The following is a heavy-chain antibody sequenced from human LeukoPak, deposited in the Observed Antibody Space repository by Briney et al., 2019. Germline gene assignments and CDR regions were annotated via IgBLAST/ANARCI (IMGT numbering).Heavy chain of an antibody. CDR2: IRSKTYGGTT. V-gene: IGHV3-49*04. Sequence: GGSLRLSCTASGFTFGDYAMGWVRQAPGKGLEWVGFIRSKTYGGTTEYAASVKGRFTISRDDSNSIAYLQMNSLKTEDTAVYYCTRNPYYYDSSGYYDAFDIWGQGTVVTVSS. J-gene: IGHJ3*02. D-gene: IGHD3-22*01. CDR1: GFTFGDYA. CDR3: TRNPYYYDSSGYYDAFDI.